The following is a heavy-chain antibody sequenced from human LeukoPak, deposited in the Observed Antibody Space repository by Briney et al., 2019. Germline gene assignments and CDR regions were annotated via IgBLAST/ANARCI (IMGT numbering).Heavy chain of an antibody. CDR2: IYYSGST. V-gene: IGHV4-59*01. J-gene: IGHJ6*03. D-gene: IGHD3-22*01. CDR1: GGSISSYY. Sequence: SETLSLTCTVSGGSISSYYWSWIRQPPGKGLDWIGYIYYSGSTNYNPSLKSRVTISVDTSKNQFSLKLSSVTAADTAVYYCARSYYYDSSGYSFYYYYYTDVWGKGTTVTISS. CDR3: ARSYYYDSSGYSFYYYYYTDV.